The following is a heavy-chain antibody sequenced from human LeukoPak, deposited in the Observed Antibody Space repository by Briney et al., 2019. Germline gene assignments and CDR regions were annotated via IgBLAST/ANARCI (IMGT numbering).Heavy chain of an antibody. CDR3: ARPGSSRGYGGGGLDY. J-gene: IGHJ4*02. Sequence: ASVKVSCKASGYTFTGYYMHWVRQAPGQGLEWMGWINPNSGGTNYAQKFQGRVTMTRDTSISTAYMELSRLRSDDTAVYYCARPGSSRGYGGGGLDYWGQGTLVTVSS. D-gene: IGHD6-13*01. CDR2: INPNSGGT. V-gene: IGHV1-2*02. CDR1: GYTFTGYY.